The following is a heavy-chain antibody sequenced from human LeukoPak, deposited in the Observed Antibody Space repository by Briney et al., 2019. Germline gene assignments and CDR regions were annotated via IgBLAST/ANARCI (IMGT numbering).Heavy chain of an antibody. CDR1: GYTFTSHG. CDR2: ISAYNGKT. CDR3: ARAGATSYYYGSGSYYRLFDP. V-gene: IGHV1-18*01. Sequence: ASVKVSCKSSGYTFTSHGFSWVRQAPGQGLEWMGWISAYNGKTNFAQKFQGRVTITTDTSTSTAYMELSRLRSDDTAVYYCARAGATSYYYGSGSYYRLFDPWGQGTLVTVSS. J-gene: IGHJ5*02. D-gene: IGHD3-10*01.